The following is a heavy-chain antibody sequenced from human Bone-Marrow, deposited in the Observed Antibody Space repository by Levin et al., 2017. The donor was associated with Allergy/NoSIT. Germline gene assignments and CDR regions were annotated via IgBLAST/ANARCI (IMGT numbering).Heavy chain of an antibody. CDR1: GYTFTSYA. Sequence: TGGSLRLSCKASGYTFTSYAMNWVRQAPGQRLEWMGWINAGNGNTYYSQKFQGRVTITRDTSASTAYMELSSLRSEDTAVYYCAIIAVAETYDCWGQGTLVTVSS. D-gene: IGHD6-19*01. V-gene: IGHV1-3*01. CDR2: INAGNGNT. J-gene: IGHJ4*02. CDR3: AIIAVAETYDC.